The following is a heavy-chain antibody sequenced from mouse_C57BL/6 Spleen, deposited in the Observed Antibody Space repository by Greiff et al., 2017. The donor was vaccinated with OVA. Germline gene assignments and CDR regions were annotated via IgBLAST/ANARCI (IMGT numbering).Heavy chain of an antibody. Sequence: QVQLQQPGAELVKPGASVKLSCKASGYTFTSYWITWVKQRPGQGLEWIGDIYPGSGSTNYNEKFKSKATLTVDTSSSTAYMQLSSLTSEDSAVYYCAREGYYDYDGLGAIDYWGQGTSVTVSS. CDR3: AREGYYDYDGLGAIDY. CDR1: GYTFTSYW. J-gene: IGHJ4*01. V-gene: IGHV1-55*01. D-gene: IGHD2-4*01. CDR2: IYPGSGST.